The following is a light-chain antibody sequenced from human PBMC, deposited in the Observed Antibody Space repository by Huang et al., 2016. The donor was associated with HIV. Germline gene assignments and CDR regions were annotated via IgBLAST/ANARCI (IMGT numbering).Light chain of an antibody. CDR3: MQALQTPYT. CDR1: QSLLNNNGYNY. CDR2: LGF. J-gene: IGKJ2*01. Sequence: DIVMTQSPLSLPVTPGEPASISCRSSQSLLNNNGYNYLDWYLQKPGQSPQVLIYLGFNRASGVPDRFSGSGSGTDFTLKISRVEAKDVGVYYCMQALQTPYTFGQGTKLEIK. V-gene: IGKV2-28*01.